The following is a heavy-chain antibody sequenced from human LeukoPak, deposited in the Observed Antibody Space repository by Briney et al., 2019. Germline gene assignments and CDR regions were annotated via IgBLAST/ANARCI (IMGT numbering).Heavy chain of an antibody. D-gene: IGHD6-13*01. CDR3: ARGTAAAANY. V-gene: IGHV4-59*12. CDR1: GGSISSYY. Sequence: PSETLSLTCTVSGGSISSYYWSWIRQPPGKGLEWIGCIYYSGSTNYNPPLRSRVTISVDTSKNQFSLKLTSVAAADSAVYYCARGTAAAANYWGQGTLVTVPS. J-gene: IGHJ4*02. CDR2: IYYSGST.